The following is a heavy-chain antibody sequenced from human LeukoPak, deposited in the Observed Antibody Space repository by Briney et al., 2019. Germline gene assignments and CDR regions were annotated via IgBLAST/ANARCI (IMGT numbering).Heavy chain of an antibody. V-gene: IGHV3-49*04. CDR1: GFTFGDYA. CDR3: TRVIVATKDY. Sequence: GGSLRLSCTGSGFTFGDYAMNWVRQAPGKGLEWVGFIRSKAYGGTPEYAASVKGRFTISRDDSKSIAYLQMNSLKTEDTDVYYCTRVIVATKDYWGQGTLVTVSS. J-gene: IGHJ4*02. CDR2: IRSKAYGGTP. D-gene: IGHD5-12*01.